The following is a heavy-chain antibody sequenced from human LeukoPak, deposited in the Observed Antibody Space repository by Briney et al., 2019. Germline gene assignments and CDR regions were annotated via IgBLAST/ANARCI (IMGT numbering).Heavy chain of an antibody. J-gene: IGHJ3*02. CDR2: ISGNGGDT. CDR1: GFTFSSHG. Sequence: PGGTLRLSCAASGFTFSSHGMSWVRQAPGKGLEWVSAISGNGGDTFYADSVKGRFTNSRDNSKNTLYLQMSSLRAEDTAVYYCAHHGGGTIRLGAFDIWGQGTMVTVSS. CDR3: AHHGGGTIRLGAFDI. V-gene: IGHV3-23*01. D-gene: IGHD3-3*01.